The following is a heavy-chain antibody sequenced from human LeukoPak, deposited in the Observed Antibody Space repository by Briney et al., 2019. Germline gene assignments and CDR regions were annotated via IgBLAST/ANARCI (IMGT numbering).Heavy chain of an antibody. CDR3: ARAHEATYSSSWYPFDY. V-gene: IGHV3-30*03. CDR1: GFTFSSYG. Sequence: GGSLRLSCAASGFTFSSYGMHWVRQAPGKGLEWVAVISYDGSNKYYADSVKGRFTISRDNSKNTLYLQTNSLRAEDTAVYYCARAHEATYSSSWYPFDYWGQGTLVTVSS. D-gene: IGHD6-13*01. CDR2: ISYDGSNK. J-gene: IGHJ4*02.